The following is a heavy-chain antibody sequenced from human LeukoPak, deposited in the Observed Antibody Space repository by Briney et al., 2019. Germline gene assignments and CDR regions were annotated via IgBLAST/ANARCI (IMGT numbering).Heavy chain of an antibody. J-gene: IGHJ2*01. V-gene: IGHV4-59*01. Sequence: SETLSLTCTVSGGSISTYFWSWIRQPPGKGLEWIGYIYYSGSTNYNPSLTSRVTISVDTSTNQFSLNLRSVTAADTAVYYCARDPWYFDLWGRGILVTVSS. CDR2: IYYSGST. CDR3: ARDPWYFDL. CDR1: GGSISTYF.